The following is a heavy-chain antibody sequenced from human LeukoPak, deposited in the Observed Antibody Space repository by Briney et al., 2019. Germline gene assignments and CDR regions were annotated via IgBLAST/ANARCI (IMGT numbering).Heavy chain of an antibody. CDR1: GFTFSSYA. J-gene: IGHJ4*02. CDR2: ISYDGTK. D-gene: IGHD6-13*01. V-gene: IGHV3-30*04. Sequence: PGRSLRLSCAASGFTFSSYAMHWVRQAPGKGLEWVAFISYDGTKYCADSVKGRFTISRDNSKNTLYLQMNSLRAEDTAVYYCARDRSFIAAAGIDYWGQGTLVTVSS. CDR3: ARDRSFIAAAGIDY.